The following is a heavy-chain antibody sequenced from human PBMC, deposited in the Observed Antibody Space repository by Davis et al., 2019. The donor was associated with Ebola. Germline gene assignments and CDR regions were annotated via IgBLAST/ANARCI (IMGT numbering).Heavy chain of an antibody. CDR3: AKDKNYDFWSGYPHDAFDI. J-gene: IGHJ3*02. V-gene: IGHV3-23*01. CDR2: ISGSGGST. CDR1: GFTFSSYA. D-gene: IGHD3-3*01. Sequence: PGGSLRLCCAASGFTFSSYAMSWVRQAPGKGLEWVSAISGSGGSTYYADSVKGRFTISRDNSKNTLYLQMNSLRAEDTAIYYCAKDKNYDFWSGYPHDAFDIWGQGTMVTVSS.